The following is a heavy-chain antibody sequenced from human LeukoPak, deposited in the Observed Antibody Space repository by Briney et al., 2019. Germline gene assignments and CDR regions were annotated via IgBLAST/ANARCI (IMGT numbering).Heavy chain of an antibody. D-gene: IGHD1-1*01. CDR3: ARHGNGAFDI. Sequence: ASETLSLTCTVSGGSISSYYWSWIRQPPGKGLEWIGFIYYSGSTNYSPSLKSRVTISVDTSKNQFSLKLTSVTAADTAVYYCARHGNGAFDIWGQGTMVTVSS. V-gene: IGHV4-59*08. CDR2: IYYSGST. CDR1: GGSISSYY. J-gene: IGHJ3*02.